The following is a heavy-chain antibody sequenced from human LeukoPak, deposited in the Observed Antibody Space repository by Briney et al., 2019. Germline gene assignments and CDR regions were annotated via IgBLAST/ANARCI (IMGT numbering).Heavy chain of an antibody. J-gene: IGHJ4*02. V-gene: IGHV3-30*18. CDR3: AKDKSLIACELLDY. CDR2: ISYDGSNK. D-gene: IGHD3-22*01. CDR1: GFTFSSYG. Sequence: GGSLRLSCAASGFTFSSYGMHWVRQAPGKGLEWVAGISYDGSNKYYADSVKGRFTISRDNFKKTLYLQMNSLRAEDTAVYYCAKDKSLIACELLDYWGQGTLVTVCS.